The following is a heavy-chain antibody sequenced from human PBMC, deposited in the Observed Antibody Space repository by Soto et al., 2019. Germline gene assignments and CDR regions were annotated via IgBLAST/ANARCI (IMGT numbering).Heavy chain of an antibody. CDR3: ARDARGDEAPMDY. Sequence: QVQLVQSGAEVKKPGASVKVSCKASGYTFTGYYMHWVRQAPGQGLEWMGWINPNSGGTNYAQKLQGWVTMTRDTSISTAYMELSRLRTDDTAVYYCARDARGDEAPMDYWGQGTLVTVSS. J-gene: IGHJ4*02. CDR1: GYTFTGYY. D-gene: IGHD3-10*01. V-gene: IGHV1-2*04. CDR2: INPNSGGT.